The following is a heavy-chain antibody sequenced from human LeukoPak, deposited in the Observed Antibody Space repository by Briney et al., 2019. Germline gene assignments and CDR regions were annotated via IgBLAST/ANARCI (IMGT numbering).Heavy chain of an antibody. V-gene: IGHV4-30-2*01. CDR2: IYDSGST. CDR3: ARVAYSSGYFFDY. J-gene: IGHJ4*02. D-gene: IGHD3-22*01. Sequence: SQTLSLTCAVSGGSISSGGYSWGWVRQPPGRGLEGIGYIYDSGSTYYNPSLKSRVTISVDRSKNQFSLKLSSVTAADTAVYYCARVAYSSGYFFDYWGQGTLVTVSS. CDR1: GGSISSGGYS.